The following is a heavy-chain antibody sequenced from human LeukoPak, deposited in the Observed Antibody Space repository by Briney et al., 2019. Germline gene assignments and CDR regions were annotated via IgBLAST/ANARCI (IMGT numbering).Heavy chain of an antibody. Sequence: GASVTVSCKASGGTFSSYAISWVRQAPGQGLEWMGGIIPIFGTANYAQKFQGRVTITADESTSTAYMELSSLRSEDTAVYYCATDAYYDSSGTLTRDFDYWGQGTLVTVSS. CDR3: ATDAYYDSSGTLTRDFDY. CDR1: GGTFSSYA. CDR2: IIPIFGTA. D-gene: IGHD3-22*01. V-gene: IGHV1-69*13. J-gene: IGHJ4*02.